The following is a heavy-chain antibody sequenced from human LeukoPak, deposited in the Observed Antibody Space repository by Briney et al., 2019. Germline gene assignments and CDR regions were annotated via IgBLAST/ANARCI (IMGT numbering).Heavy chain of an antibody. J-gene: IGHJ4*02. Sequence: GGSLRLSCAASGFTFSTYTMYWVRHPPGKRLEWVSIIGSSGGGMHYADSVKGRFAISRDNSKNTLYLQMNSLRAEDTAVYYCAKDFYYDCSGYYYFDYWGQGTLVTVSS. D-gene: IGHD3-22*01. CDR2: IGSSGGGM. V-gene: IGHV3-23*01. CDR1: GFTFSTYT. CDR3: AKDFYYDCSGYYYFDY.